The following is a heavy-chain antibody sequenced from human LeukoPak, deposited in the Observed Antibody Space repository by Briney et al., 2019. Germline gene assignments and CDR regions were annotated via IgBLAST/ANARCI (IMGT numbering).Heavy chain of an antibody. Sequence: GGSLRLSCVASGFTFSSYSMNWVRQAPGKGLEWVSSISTTSSYIYYADSVKGRFTISRDNARNSLYLQMNSLRAEDTAVYYCARQGLWGHYDAFDIWGQGTMVTVSS. J-gene: IGHJ3*02. CDR1: GFTFSSYS. D-gene: IGHD7-27*01. V-gene: IGHV3-21*01. CDR2: ISTTSSYI. CDR3: ARQGLWGHYDAFDI.